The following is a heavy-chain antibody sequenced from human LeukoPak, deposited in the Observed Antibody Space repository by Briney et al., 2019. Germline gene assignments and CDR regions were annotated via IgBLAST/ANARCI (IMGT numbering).Heavy chain of an antibody. Sequence: GGSLRLSCAASGFTFSTYSMNWVRQAPGKGLEWVSSINSYSTNIYYADSVKGQFTISRDNAKNSLYLQMNSLRAEDTALYYCSTDQQEGASYYYYYMDVWGKGTTVTVSS. V-gene: IGHV3-21*04. CDR2: INSYSTNI. CDR1: GFTFSTYS. J-gene: IGHJ6*03. CDR3: STDQQEGASYYYYYMDV. D-gene: IGHD1-26*01.